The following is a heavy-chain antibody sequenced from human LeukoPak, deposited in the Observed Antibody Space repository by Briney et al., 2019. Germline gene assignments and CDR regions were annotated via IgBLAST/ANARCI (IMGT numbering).Heavy chain of an antibody. D-gene: IGHD3-22*01. V-gene: IGHV4-39*07. J-gene: IGHJ4*02. Sequence: PSETLSLTCTVSGGSISSSSYYWGWIRQPPGKGLEWIGSIYYSGSTYYNPSLKSRVTISVDTSKNQFSLKLSSVTAADTAVYYCARDSGGHYDSTGFDYWGQGTLVTVSS. CDR2: IYYSGST. CDR3: ARDSGGHYDSTGFDY. CDR1: GGSISSSSYY.